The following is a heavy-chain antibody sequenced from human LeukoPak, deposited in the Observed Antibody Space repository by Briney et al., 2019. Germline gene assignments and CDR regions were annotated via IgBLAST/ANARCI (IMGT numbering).Heavy chain of an antibody. CDR2: VKQDGSEK. D-gene: IGHD3-22*01. CDR1: GFTFSSYW. V-gene: IGHV3-7*01. J-gene: IGHJ6*02. Sequence: GGSLRLSCAASGFTFSSYWMSWVRQAPGKRLEWVANVKQDGSEKYYVDSVKGRFTISRDNAKNSLYLQMNSLRAEDTAVYYCASGEDYYDSSGYYHYYYYGMDVWGQGTTVTVSS. CDR3: ASGEDYYDSSGYYHYYYYGMDV.